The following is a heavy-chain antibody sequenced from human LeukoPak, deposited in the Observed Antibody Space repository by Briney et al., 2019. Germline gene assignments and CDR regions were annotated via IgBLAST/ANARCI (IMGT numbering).Heavy chain of an antibody. V-gene: IGHV4-61*02. J-gene: IGHJ5*02. CDR3: ARDGTYYDYR. D-gene: IGHD3-3*01. CDR1: GGSRSSGSYY. CDR2: IYTSRST. Sequence: SETLSLTCTVSGGSRSSGSYYWSWIRQPAGKGLEWIGRIYTSRSTNYNPSLKSRVTISVDTSKNQLSLKLRSVTAADTAVYYCARDGTYYDYRWGQGTLVTVSS.